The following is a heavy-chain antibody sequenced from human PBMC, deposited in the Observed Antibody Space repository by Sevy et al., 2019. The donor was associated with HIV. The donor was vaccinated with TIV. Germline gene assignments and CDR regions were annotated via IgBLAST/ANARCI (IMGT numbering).Heavy chain of an antibody. V-gene: IGHV4-39*01. D-gene: IGHD6-19*01. Sequence: SETLSLTCTVSGGSISSSSYYWGWIRQPPGKGLEWIGSMYYSGSTFYNPSLKSRGTISVDTSKNQFSLKLSSVTAADTAVYDCARPPSDTSSDWYYFDLWGQGMLVTVSS. J-gene: IGHJ4*02. CDR2: MYYSGST. CDR1: GGSISSSSYY. CDR3: ARPPSDTSSDWYYFDL.